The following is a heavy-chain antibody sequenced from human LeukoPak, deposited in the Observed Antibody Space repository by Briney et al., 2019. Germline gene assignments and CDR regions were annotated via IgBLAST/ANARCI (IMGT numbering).Heavy chain of an antibody. J-gene: IGHJ4*02. CDR2: INHSGST. CDR1: GGSFSGYY. CDR3: ARAPLLRFFDY. Sequence: SETLSLTCAVYGGSFSGYYWSWIRQPPGKGLEWIGEINHSGSTNYNPSLKGRVTISVDTSKNQFSLKLSSVTAADTAVYYCARAPLLRFFDYWGQGTLVTVSS. V-gene: IGHV4-34*01. D-gene: IGHD3-3*01.